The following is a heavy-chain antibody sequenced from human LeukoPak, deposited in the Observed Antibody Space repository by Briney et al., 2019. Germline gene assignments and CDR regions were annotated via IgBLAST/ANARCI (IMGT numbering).Heavy chain of an antibody. CDR3: ASAFLMGYSPEEYSFDY. CDR1: GYSISSGYY. D-gene: IGHD2-15*01. J-gene: IGHJ4*02. CDR2: IYRGGTT. V-gene: IGHV4-38-2*02. Sequence: SETLSLTCTVSGYSISSGYYWGWIRQPPGKGLEWMGNIYRGGTTNYNPSLKSRVTISGDKSMNHFSLKLNSVTAAATAVYYCASAFLMGYSPEEYSFDYWGQGILVTVSS.